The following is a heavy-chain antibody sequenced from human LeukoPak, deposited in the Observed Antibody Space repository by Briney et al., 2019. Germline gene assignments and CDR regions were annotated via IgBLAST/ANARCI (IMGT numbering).Heavy chain of an antibody. CDR1: GFTFSSYG. V-gene: IGHV3-30*02. CDR2: IRYDGSNK. CDR3: AKDSRAGSGSYNLDY. J-gene: IGHJ4*02. D-gene: IGHD3-10*01. Sequence: GGSLRLSCAASGFTFSSYGMHWVRQAPGKGLEWVSFIRYDGSNKYYADSVKGRFTISRDNSKNTLYPQMNSLRAEDTAVYYCAKDSRAGSGSYNLDYWGQGTLVTVSS.